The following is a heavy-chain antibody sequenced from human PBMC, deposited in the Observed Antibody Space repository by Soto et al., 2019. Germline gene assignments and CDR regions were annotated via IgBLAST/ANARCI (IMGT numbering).Heavy chain of an antibody. J-gene: IGHJ5*02. D-gene: IGHD3-9*01. CDR3: ARGKYYDVSTGYSTFVP. CDR2: VNSDGSTT. CDR1: GFIFNNYW. Sequence: EVQLVESGGGLVQPGGSMRLSCAASGFIFNNYWMHWVRQVPGKGLVWVSRVNSDGSTTNYADSVKGRFTISRDNAKNTLFLQMNSLRVEDTAVYYCARGKYYDVSTGYSTFVPWGQGVPVTVAS. V-gene: IGHV3-74*01.